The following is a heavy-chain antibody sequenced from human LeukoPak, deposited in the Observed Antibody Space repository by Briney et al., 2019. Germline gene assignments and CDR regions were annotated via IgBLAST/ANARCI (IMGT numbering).Heavy chain of an antibody. J-gene: IGHJ4*02. Sequence: GRSLRLSCAASGFTFDDYAMHWVRQAPGKGLEWVSGISWNSGSIGYTDSVKGRFTISRDNAKNSLYLQMNSLRAEDTALYYCAKVFAIYYDSSGPFDYWGQGTLVTVSS. CDR2: ISWNSGSI. CDR3: AKVFAIYYDSSGPFDY. CDR1: GFTFDDYA. D-gene: IGHD3-22*01. V-gene: IGHV3-9*01.